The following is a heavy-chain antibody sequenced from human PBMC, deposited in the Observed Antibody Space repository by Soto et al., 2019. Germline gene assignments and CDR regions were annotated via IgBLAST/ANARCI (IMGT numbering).Heavy chain of an antibody. D-gene: IGHD2-21*01. CDR2: IYYSGST. CDR3: GSGEGY. Sequence: SETLSLTCTVSGGSISSYYWSWIRQPPGKGLEWIGYIYYSGSTNYNPSLKSRVTISVDTSKNQFSLKLSSVTAADTAVYYCGSGEGYWGQGTLVTVSS. V-gene: IGHV4-59*08. CDR1: GGSISSYY. J-gene: IGHJ4*02.